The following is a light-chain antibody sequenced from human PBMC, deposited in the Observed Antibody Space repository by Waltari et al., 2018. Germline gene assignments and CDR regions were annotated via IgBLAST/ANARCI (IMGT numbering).Light chain of an antibody. V-gene: IGKV3-11*01. J-gene: IGKJ4*01. Sequence: EIILTQSPATLSLSPGERATLSCRASQSVNSLAWYQQKPGQAPRLLIYDASYRATGIPARFSGRGSGTDFTLTISSLETEDFAVYYCQQRSDWPPLTFGGGTKVEVK. CDR3: QQRSDWPPLT. CDR2: DAS. CDR1: QSVNS.